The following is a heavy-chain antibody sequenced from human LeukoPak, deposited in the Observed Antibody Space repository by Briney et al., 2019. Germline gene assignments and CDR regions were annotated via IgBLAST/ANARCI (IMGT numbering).Heavy chain of an antibody. CDR3: ARDGNGLLWFGEIQH. J-gene: IGHJ1*01. CDR1: GGSISRSGYY. D-gene: IGHD3-10*01. CDR2: IYHSGST. V-gene: IGHV4-39*07. Sequence: SETLSLTCTVSGGSISRSGYYWGWIRQPPGKGLEWIGSIYHSGSTYYNPSLKSRVTISVDTSKNQFSLKLSSVTAADTAVYYCARDGNGLLWFGEIQHWGQGTLVTVSS.